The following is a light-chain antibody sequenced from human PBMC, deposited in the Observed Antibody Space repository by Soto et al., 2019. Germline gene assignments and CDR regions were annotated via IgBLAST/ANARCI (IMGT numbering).Light chain of an antibody. J-gene: IGKJ4*01. Sequence: EIVMTQSPATLSVSPGEGATLSCRASQSVRSDLAWYQHKPGLAPRLLIYGVSTRATGIPVRFSGSGSGTEFTLSISSLQSEDSAIYYWQHYNSLPLTFGGGTKVDIK. CDR3: QHYNSLPLT. CDR1: QSVRSD. CDR2: GVS. V-gene: IGKV3-15*01.